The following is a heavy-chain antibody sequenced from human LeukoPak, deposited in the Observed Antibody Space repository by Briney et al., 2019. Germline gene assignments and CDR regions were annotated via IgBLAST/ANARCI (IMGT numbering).Heavy chain of an antibody. D-gene: IGHD5-12*01. V-gene: IGHV3-30*02. CDR1: GFTFSSYG. J-gene: IGHJ4*02. Sequence: GGSLRLSCAASGFTFSSYGMHWVRQAPGKGLEWVAFIRYDGSNKYYADSVKGRFTISRDNSKNTLYLQMNSQRAEDTAVYYCAKDRRGPHYFDYWGQGTLVTVSS. CDR3: AKDRRGPHYFDY. CDR2: IRYDGSNK.